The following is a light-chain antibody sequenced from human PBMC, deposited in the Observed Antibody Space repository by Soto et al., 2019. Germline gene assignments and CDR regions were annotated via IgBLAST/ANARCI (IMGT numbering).Light chain of an antibody. CDR1: QSLLYGDGKTY. J-gene: IGKJ5*01. Sequence: DVVLTQAPLSLSVTPGQPASMSCKSTQSLLYGDGKTYLYWYLQRPGQPPQXXXYDAYNRFSGVPERFSGSGSGTDFTLKISRVEAEDVGVYYCMQRTHVPITFGQGTRLEIK. V-gene: IGKV2D-29*01. CDR2: DAY. CDR3: MQRTHVPIT.